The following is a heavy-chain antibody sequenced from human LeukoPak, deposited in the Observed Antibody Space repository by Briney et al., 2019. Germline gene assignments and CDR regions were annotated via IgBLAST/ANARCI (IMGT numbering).Heavy chain of an antibody. Sequence: GGSLRLSCAASGFTFNSYAMNWVRQAPGKGLEWVSAISGSGGSTFYADSVKGRFTISRDNSKNTLYLQMNSLRAEDTAVYYCAKDRSGSYWRREEVDYWGQGTLVTVSS. J-gene: IGHJ4*02. CDR3: AKDRSGSYWRREEVDY. V-gene: IGHV3-23*01. D-gene: IGHD1-26*01. CDR2: ISGSGGST. CDR1: GFTFNSYA.